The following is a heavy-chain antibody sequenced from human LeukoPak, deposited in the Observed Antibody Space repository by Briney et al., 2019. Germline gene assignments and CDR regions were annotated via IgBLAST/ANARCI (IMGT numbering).Heavy chain of an antibody. J-gene: IGHJ3*02. V-gene: IGHV1-46*01. CDR3: ARTSGDQRGAFDI. Sequence: GASVKVSCKASGYTFTSYYMHWVRQAPGQGLEWMGIINPSGGSTSYAQKFQGRVTMTRDTSTSTVYMELSSLKSEDTAVYYCARTSGDQRGAFDIWGQGTMVTVSS. CDR2: INPSGGST. CDR1: GYTFTSYY. D-gene: IGHD4-17*01.